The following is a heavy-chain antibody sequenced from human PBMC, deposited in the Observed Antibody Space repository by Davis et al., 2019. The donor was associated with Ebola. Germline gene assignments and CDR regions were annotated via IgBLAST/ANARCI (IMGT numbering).Heavy chain of an antibody. CDR2: ISSDSDYI. J-gene: IGHJ6*02. Sequence: GESLKISCVASGFTFTTYSMSWVRQAPGKALEWVSSISSDSDYIYYGDSVKGRFTISRDNAKHSLYLQMDSLRAEDTAVYYCARDRPLDFFFGDYYGMDVWGQGTTVTVSS. CDR1: GFTFTTYS. V-gene: IGHV3-21*01. CDR3: ARDRPLDFFFGDYYGMDV. D-gene: IGHD3-3*01.